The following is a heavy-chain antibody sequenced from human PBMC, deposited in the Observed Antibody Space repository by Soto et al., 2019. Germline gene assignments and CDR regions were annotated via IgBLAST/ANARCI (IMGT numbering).Heavy chain of an antibody. D-gene: IGHD1-7*01. CDR1: GFTFDDYA. CDR3: AKGRDWNLETDPWFDP. Sequence: PGGSLRLSCAASGFTFDDYAMHWVRQAPGKGLEWVSGISWNSGSIGYADSVKGRFTISRDNAKNSLYLQMNSLRVEDTALYYCAKGRDWNLETDPWFDPWGQGT. V-gene: IGHV3-9*01. CDR2: ISWNSGSI. J-gene: IGHJ5*02.